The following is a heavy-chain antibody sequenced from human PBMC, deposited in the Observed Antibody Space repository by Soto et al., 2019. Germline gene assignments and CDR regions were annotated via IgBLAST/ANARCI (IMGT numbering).Heavy chain of an antibody. CDR1: GFTFSSYS. J-gene: IGHJ4*02. CDR2: ISSSSSYI. Sequence: EVQLVESGGGLVKPGGSLRLSCAASGFTFSSYSMNWVGQAPGRGLEWVSSISSSSSYIYYADSVKGRFTNSRDNAKNSLYLQMNSLRAEDTAVYYCARDRGDYSFDYWGQGTLVTVSS. CDR3: ARDRGDYSFDY. D-gene: IGHD4-17*01. V-gene: IGHV3-21*01.